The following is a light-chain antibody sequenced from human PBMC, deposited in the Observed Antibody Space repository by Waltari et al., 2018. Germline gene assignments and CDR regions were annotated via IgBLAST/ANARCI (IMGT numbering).Light chain of an antibody. J-gene: IGKJ1*01. CDR1: QNVLSSSYNKNH. V-gene: IGKV4-1*01. CDR3: QQYYGIPT. CDR2: WAS. Sequence: DIVMTQSPDSLAVSLGEGATINCRSSQNVLSSSYNKNHLAWYQHKPGQPPKLLVYWASTRESGVPDRFSGSGSGTDFTLSISSLQAEDVAVYYCQQYYGIPTFGQGTKVEVK.